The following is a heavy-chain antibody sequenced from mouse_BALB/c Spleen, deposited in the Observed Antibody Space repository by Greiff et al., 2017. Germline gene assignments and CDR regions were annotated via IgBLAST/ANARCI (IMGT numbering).Heavy chain of an antibody. J-gene: IGHJ4*01. D-gene: IGHD1-1*01. CDR3: ARDTYYYGSSSAMDY. V-gene: IGHV7-3*02. CDR1: GFTFTDYY. CDR2: IRNKANGYTT. Sequence: EVKLVESGGGLVQPGGSLRLSCATSGFTFTDYYMSWVRQPPGKALEWLGFIRNKANGYTTEYSASVKGRFTISRDNSQSILYLQMNTLRAEDSATYYCARDTYYYGSSSAMDYWGQGTSVTVSS.